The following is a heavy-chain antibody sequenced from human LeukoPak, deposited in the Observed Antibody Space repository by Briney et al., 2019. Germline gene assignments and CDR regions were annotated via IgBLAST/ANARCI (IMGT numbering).Heavy chain of an antibody. J-gene: IGHJ4*02. CDR1: GYTFTSYF. CDR3: ARDSSGFSNFDY. Sequence: AASVKVSCKASGYTFTSYFMHWVRQAPGQGLEWMGQIYPSSGSTSYAERLQGRVIMTRDKSTSTVYMELSSLRCEDTAVYYCARDSSGFSNFDYWGQGTLVTVSS. V-gene: IGHV1-46*04. CDR2: IYPSSGST. D-gene: IGHD3-22*01.